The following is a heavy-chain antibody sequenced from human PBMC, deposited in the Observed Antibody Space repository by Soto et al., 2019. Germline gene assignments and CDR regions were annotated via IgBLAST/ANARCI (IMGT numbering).Heavy chain of an antibody. D-gene: IGHD3-3*01. CDR3: TIEKDFWSGFAY. V-gene: IGHV3-15*01. CDR1: GSTFTNAW. Sequence: EVQLVESGGGLVKPGTSLRLSCAASGSTFTNAWMGWVRQAPGKGLEWVGRIKSKTDGGTTDFAAPVKGRFTISRDDSKDPLYRQINTRKTRNPPVYYFTIEKDFWSGFAYWAREPLFPFSS. J-gene: IGHJ4*02. CDR2: IKSKTDGGTT.